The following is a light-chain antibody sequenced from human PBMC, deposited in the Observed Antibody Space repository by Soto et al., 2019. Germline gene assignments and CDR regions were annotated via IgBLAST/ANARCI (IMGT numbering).Light chain of an antibody. CDR3: QQYDNLLLT. CDR2: DAS. V-gene: IGKV1-33*01. Sequence: DIQMTQSPSSLSASLGDSVTITCQASHDISNYLNWYQHKPGKAPKLLIYDASNLEAGVPSRFSGSVSGTDFVFTISNLQPEDIATYYCQQYDNLLLTFGGGTKVEIK. J-gene: IGKJ4*01. CDR1: HDISNY.